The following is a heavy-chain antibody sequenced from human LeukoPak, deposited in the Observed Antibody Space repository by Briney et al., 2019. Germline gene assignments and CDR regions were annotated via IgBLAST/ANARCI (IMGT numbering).Heavy chain of an antibody. D-gene: IGHD2-2*01. V-gene: IGHV3-30*18. CDR2: ISYDGSNK. CDR3: AKDRSFQLGAFDI. Sequence: GGSLRLSCAASGFTFSSYGMHWVRQAPGKGLEWVAVISYDGSNKYYADSVKGRFTISRDNSKNTLYLQMNSLRAEDTAVYYCAKDRSFQLGAFDIWGQGTMVTVSS. CDR1: GFTFSSYG. J-gene: IGHJ3*02.